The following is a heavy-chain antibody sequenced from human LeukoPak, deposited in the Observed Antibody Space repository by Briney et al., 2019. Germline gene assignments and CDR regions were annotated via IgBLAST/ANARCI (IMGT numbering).Heavy chain of an antibody. CDR3: ASGQFLVSNDY. CDR1: GGSVSGGSYY. J-gene: IGHJ4*02. CDR2: FYYTGST. Sequence: SETLSLTCTASGGSVSGGSYYWSWIRQPPGKGLEWIGYFYYTGSTNYNPSLKSRVTISVDTSKNQFSLRLSSVIAADTAVYYCASGQFLVSNDYWGQGILVTVSS. D-gene: IGHD5/OR15-5a*01. V-gene: IGHV4-61*01.